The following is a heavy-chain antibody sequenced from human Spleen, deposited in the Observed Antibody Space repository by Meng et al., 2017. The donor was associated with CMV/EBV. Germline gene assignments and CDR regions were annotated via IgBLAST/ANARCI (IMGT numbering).Heavy chain of an antibody. J-gene: IGHJ6*02. CDR2: ISHSGRT. CDR1: GYSISSGYY. CDR3: ARVRPRYYHYGMDV. V-gene: IGHV4-38-2*02. Sequence: SETLSLTCTVSGYSISSGYYWGWIRQPPKKGLEWIGEISHSGRTYSSPSLKSRVTISVDTSKNQFSLKLNSVTAADTAVYYCARVRPRYYHYGMDVWGQGTTVTVSS.